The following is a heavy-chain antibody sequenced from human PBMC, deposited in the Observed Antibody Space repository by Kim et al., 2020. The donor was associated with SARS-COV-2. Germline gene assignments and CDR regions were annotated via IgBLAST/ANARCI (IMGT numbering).Heavy chain of an antibody. CDR2: ISYDENNK. J-gene: IGHJ6*02. CDR1: GFTFSRYT. CDR3: ARESKGLLWFGEFPFMDV. V-gene: IGHV3-30*04. Sequence: GGSLRLSCAASGFTFSRYTMHWVRQAPGKGLEWVAVISYDENNKYYADSVKGRFTISRDNSKNTLYLQMNSLRADDTAVYYCARESKGLLWFGEFPFMDVWGQGTTVTVSS. D-gene: IGHD3-10*01.